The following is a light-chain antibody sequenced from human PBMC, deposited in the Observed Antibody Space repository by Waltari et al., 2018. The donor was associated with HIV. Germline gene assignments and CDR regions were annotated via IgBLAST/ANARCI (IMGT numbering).Light chain of an antibody. CDR2: GKN. CDR3: NSRDSSGNQWV. V-gene: IGLV3-19*01. J-gene: IGLJ3*02. Sequence: SSELTQDPAVSVALGQTVRITCQGDSLRHYFASWYQQKPGQAPVLVIYGKNNRPSGVPDRFSGSSSGKTATVTITGSQAGDEADYYGNSRDSSGNQWVFGGGTKLTVL. CDR1: SLRHYF.